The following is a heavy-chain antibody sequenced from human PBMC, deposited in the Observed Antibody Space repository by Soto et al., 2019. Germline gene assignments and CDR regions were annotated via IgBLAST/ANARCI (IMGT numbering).Heavy chain of an antibody. CDR3: ARDSYYHSSSGYYVFDY. CDR2: INPNSGGT. J-gene: IGHJ4*02. Sequence: ASVKVSCKASGYTFTGYYMHWVRQAPGQGLEWMGWINPNSGGTNYAQKFQGRFTISRDNSKNTLYLQMNALRPEDTAVYYCARDSYYHSSSGYYVFDYWGQGPLVTVSS. V-gene: IGHV1-2*02. CDR1: GYTFTGYY. D-gene: IGHD3-22*01.